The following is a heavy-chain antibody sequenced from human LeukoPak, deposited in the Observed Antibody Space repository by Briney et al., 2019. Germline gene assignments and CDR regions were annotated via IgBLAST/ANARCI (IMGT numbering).Heavy chain of an antibody. CDR2: ISYDGSNK. CDR1: GFTFSSYA. J-gene: IGHJ4*01. Sequence: GGSLRLSCAVSGFTFSSYAMHWVRQAPGQGLEWVAVISYDGSNKYYADSVKGRFTISRDNSKNTLYLQMNSLRAEDTAVYYCARERPSIAALDNWGHGTLGTVSS. V-gene: IGHV3-30-3*01. CDR3: ARERPSIAALDN. D-gene: IGHD6-6*01.